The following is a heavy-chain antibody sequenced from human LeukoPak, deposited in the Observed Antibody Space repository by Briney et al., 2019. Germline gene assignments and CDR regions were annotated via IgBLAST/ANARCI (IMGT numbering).Heavy chain of an antibody. CDR3: VNIVVPEPI. J-gene: IGHJ3*02. D-gene: IGHD2-2*01. CDR1: GVSISSGGYY. V-gene: IGHV4-31*03. CDR2: IYYSGST. Sequence: SETLSLTCTVSGVSISSGGYYWSWIRQHPGKGLEWIGYIYYSGSTYYNPSLKSRVTISVDTSKNQFSLKLSSVTAADTAVYYCVNIVVPEPIWGQGTMVTVSS.